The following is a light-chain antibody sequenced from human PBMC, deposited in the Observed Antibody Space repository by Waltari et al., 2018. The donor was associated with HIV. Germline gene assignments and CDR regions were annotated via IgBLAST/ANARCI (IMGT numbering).Light chain of an antibody. Sequence: SSELTQDPAVSVALGQTVRIPCQGASLRSYYANWYQQKPGQAPVLVIYGKNNRPSGIPDRFSGSSSGNTASLTITGAQAEDEADYYCNSRDSSGDVVFGGGTKLTVL. CDR3: NSRDSSGDVV. V-gene: IGLV3-19*01. CDR2: GKN. CDR1: SLRSYY. J-gene: IGLJ2*01.